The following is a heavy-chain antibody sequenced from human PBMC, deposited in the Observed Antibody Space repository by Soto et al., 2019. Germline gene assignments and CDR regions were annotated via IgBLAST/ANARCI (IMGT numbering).Heavy chain of an antibody. J-gene: IGHJ3*02. CDR2: INDSGGGT. Sequence: PGGSLILSCVASGFPFSNYAMTWVSQAPGKGLEWVSSINDSGGGTNYAQKFQGWVTMTRDTSISTAYMELSRLRSDDTAVYYCARDRRFLEWSDDAFDIWGQGTMVTVS. V-gene: IGHV1-2*04. CDR3: ARDRRFLEWSDDAFDI. D-gene: IGHD3-3*01. CDR1: GFPFSNYA.